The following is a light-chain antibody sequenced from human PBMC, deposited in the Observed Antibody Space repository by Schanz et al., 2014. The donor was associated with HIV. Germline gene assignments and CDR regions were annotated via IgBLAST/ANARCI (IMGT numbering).Light chain of an antibody. CDR1: SSDVGGYNY. J-gene: IGLJ1*01. V-gene: IGLV2-14*03. Sequence: QSALTQPASVSGSPGQSITISCTGTSSDVGGYNYVSWYQQHPGKAPKLMIYDVTNRPSGVSNRFSGSKSGNTASLTISGREAEDEADYYCSSYTDSYKTGGTLEVFGSGTKLTVL. CDR3: SSYTDSYKTGGTLEV. CDR2: DVT.